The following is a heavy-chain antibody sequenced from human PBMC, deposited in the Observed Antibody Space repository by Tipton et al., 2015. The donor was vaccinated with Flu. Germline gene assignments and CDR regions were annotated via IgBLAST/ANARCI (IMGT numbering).Heavy chain of an antibody. CDR2: IYTSGST. J-gene: IGHJ3*02. CDR1: GGSISSYY. Sequence: TLSLTCTVSGGSISSYYWSWIRQPAGKGLEWIGRIYTSGSTNYNPSLKSRVTMSVDTSKNQFSLKLSSVTAADTAVYYCARVAGYSGSYRDAFDIWGQGKMVTASS. D-gene: IGHD1-26*01. CDR3: ARVAGYSGSYRDAFDI. V-gene: IGHV4-4*07.